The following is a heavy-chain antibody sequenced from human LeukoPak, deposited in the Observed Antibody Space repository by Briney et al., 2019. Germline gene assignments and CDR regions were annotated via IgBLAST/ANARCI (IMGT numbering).Heavy chain of an antibody. CDR3: ARVNSNSRSQDYYYYYMDV. V-gene: IGHV3-11*01. CDR1: GFTFSDYY. D-gene: IGHD4-11*01. CDR2: ISSSGSII. Sequence: GGSLRLSCAASGFTFSDYYMSWIRQAPGKGLEWVSYISSSGSIIYYADSVKGRFTISRDNAKNSLYLQMNSLRAEDTAVYYCARVNSNSRSQDYYYYYMDVWGKGTTVTVSS. J-gene: IGHJ6*03.